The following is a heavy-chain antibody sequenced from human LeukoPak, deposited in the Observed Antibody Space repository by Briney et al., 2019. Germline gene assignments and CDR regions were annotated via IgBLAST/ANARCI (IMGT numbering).Heavy chain of an antibody. D-gene: IGHD2-15*01. CDR3: ARDQVVVVVAARPACAFDI. CDR1: GGTFSSYA. CDR2: IIPIFGTA. J-gene: IGHJ3*02. V-gene: IGHV1-69*13. Sequence: SVKVSCRASGGTFSSYAISWVRQAPGQGLEWMGGIIPIFGTANYAQKFQGRVTITADESTSTAYMELSSLRSEDTAVYYCARDQVVVVVAARPACAFDIWGQGTMVTVSS.